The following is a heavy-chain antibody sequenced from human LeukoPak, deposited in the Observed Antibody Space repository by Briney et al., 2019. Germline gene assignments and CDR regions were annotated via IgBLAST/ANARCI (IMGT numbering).Heavy chain of an antibody. CDR1: GGSISNSNYY. D-gene: IGHD6-19*01. CDR2: IYYSGST. Sequence: PSETLSLTCTVSGGSISNSNYYWGWIRQPPGKGLEWIGTIYYSGSTYYNPSLKSRVTISVDTSKNQFSLKLSSVTAADTAVYYCARVQVAVADHFDYWGQGTLVTVSS. CDR3: ARVQVAVADHFDY. J-gene: IGHJ4*02. V-gene: IGHV4-39*07.